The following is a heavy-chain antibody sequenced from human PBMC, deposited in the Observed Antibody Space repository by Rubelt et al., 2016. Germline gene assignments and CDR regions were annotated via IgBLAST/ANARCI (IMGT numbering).Heavy chain of an antibody. CDR2: INSDGSSP. V-gene: IGHV3-74*01. D-gene: IGHD6-13*01. Sequence: AASGFTFSSYWMHWVRQAPGKGLVWVSRINSDGSSPSYADSVKGRFTISRDNAKNTLYLQMNSLRAEDTAVYYCAKGHSNLDYWGQGTLVTVSS. CDR3: AKGHSNLDY. J-gene: IGHJ4*02. CDR1: GFTFSSYW.